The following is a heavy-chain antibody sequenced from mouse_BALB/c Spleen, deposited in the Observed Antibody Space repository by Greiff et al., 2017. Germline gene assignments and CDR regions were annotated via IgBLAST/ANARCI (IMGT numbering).Heavy chain of an antibody. CDR3: ARHSAGTKAMDY. V-gene: IGHV5-12-2*01. CDR2: ISNGGGST. J-gene: IGHJ4*01. Sequence: EVMLVESGGGLVQPGGSLKLSCAASGFTFSSYTMSWVRQTPEKRLEWVAYISNGGGSTYYPDTVKGRFTISRDNAKNTLYLQMSSLKSEDTAMYYCARHSAGTKAMDYWGQGTSVTVSS. CDR1: GFTFSSYT. D-gene: IGHD4-1*01.